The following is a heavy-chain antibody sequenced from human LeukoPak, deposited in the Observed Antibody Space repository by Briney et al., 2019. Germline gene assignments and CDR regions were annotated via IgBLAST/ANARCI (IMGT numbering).Heavy chain of an antibody. V-gene: IGHV1-69*13. Sequence: SVKVSCKASGYTFTSYGISWVRQAPGQGLEWMGGIIPIFGTANYAQKFQGRVTITADESTSTAYMELCSLRSEDTAVYYCARAVAGTFDYWGQGTLVTVSS. CDR1: GYTFTSYG. J-gene: IGHJ4*02. CDR2: IIPIFGTA. D-gene: IGHD6-19*01. CDR3: ARAVAGTFDY.